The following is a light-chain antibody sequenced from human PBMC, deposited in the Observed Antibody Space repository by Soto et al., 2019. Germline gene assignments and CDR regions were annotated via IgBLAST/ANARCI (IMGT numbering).Light chain of an antibody. V-gene: IGLV2-8*01. CDR3: KSYAGSNPYV. CDR2: EVV. CDR1: KHDIGVYDF. Sequence: QSALTQPPSASGSHGQSVPISCTVTKHDIGVYDFVSWYQHHPGKAPRLIIYEVVQRPSGVPDRFSCSKSGNTASLTVSGLQAADETDYFCKSYAGSNPYVFGSGTKVTVL. J-gene: IGLJ1*01.